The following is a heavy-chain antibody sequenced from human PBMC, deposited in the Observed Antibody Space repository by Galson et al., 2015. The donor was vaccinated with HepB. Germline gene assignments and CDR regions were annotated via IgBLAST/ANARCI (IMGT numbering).Heavy chain of an antibody. Sequence: SLRLSCAASGFTFSSYSMNWVRQAPGKGLEWVSYFSSSSSTIYYADSVKGRFTISRDNAKNSLYLQMNSLRAEDTAVYYCARDLLWFGELLYVYYYYGMDVWGQGTTVTVSS. D-gene: IGHD3-10*01. V-gene: IGHV3-48*04. CDR3: ARDLLWFGELLYVYYYYGMDV. CDR1: GFTFSSYS. CDR2: FSSSSSTI. J-gene: IGHJ6*02.